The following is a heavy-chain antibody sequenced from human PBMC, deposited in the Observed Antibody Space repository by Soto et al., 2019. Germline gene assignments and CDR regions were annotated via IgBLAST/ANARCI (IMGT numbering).Heavy chain of an antibody. Sequence: QVQLVQSGAEVKKPGSSVQVSCKASGGTFSTYAISWVRQAPGQGLEWMGGIIPIFGRTTYAQKFQGRVTINADKSTTPAYMELSGLSSEDTAVYYCAKGEAIVTAVDAFDIWGQGTMVTVSS. D-gene: IGHD2-21*02. CDR3: AKGEAIVTAVDAFDI. CDR1: GGTFSTYA. V-gene: IGHV1-69*06. J-gene: IGHJ3*02. CDR2: IIPIFGRT.